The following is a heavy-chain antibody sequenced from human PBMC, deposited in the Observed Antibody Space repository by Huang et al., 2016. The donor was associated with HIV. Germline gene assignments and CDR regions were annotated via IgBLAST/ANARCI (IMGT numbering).Heavy chain of an antibody. D-gene: IGHD3-10*01. V-gene: IGHV4-34*01. CDR3: ARPKMTATPSDSSWSYFDF. J-gene: IGHJ4*02. CDR1: GRSFSDYF. CDR2: VNHRGSA. Sequence: QVRLEQWGPNLLKPSDTLSLKCAVYGRSFSDYFWTWIRQSPVKGLGGIGEVNHRGSATHNPSLRSRVSMSVDSSKNQFYLNLTSVTAADTAVYFCARPKMTATPSDSSWSYFDFWGRGTPVTVSS.